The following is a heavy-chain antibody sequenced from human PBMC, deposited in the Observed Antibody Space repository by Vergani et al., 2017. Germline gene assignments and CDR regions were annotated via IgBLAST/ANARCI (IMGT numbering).Heavy chain of an antibody. D-gene: IGHD3-22*01. V-gene: IGHV3-11*01. Sequence: QVQLVESGGGLVKPGGSLRLSCAASGFTFSDYYMSWIRQAPGKGLEWVSYISSSGSTIYYADSVKGRFTISRDNAKNSLYLQMNSLRAEDTAVYYCARKHISNYYDSXGYYCMGYYYGMDVWDQGTTVTVSS. CDR2: ISSSGSTI. CDR1: GFTFSDYY. CDR3: ARKHISNYYDSXGYYCMGYYYGMDV. J-gene: IGHJ6*02.